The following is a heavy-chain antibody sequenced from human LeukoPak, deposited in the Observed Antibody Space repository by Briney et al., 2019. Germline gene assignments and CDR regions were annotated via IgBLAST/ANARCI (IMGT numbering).Heavy chain of an antibody. CDR1: GYTFTSYG. CDR2: SSAYNGNT. Sequence: ASVKVSCKASGYTFTSYGISWVRQAPGQGLEWVGWSSAYNGNTNYAQRLQGRVTNNANKSPSPAYIELRSQRSEETAVYYCASPITFGGVIVDYWRQGTLVTVSS. V-gene: IGHV1-18*01. CDR3: ASPITFGGVIVDY. D-gene: IGHD3-16*01. J-gene: IGHJ4*02.